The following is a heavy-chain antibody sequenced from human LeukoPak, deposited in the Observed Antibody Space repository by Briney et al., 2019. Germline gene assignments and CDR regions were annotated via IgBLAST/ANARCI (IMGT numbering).Heavy chain of an antibody. Sequence: GGSLRLSCAASGFSFSDSYMSWIRHVPGKGLEWVSYISGSGVTLYYADSVKGRFIISRDNAKNSVYLQMHGLGAADTALYFCARGEKMADHWGQGTLVTVSS. J-gene: IGHJ5*02. D-gene: IGHD5-24*01. V-gene: IGHV3-11*01. CDR3: ARGEKMADH. CDR2: ISGSGVTL. CDR1: GFSFSDSY.